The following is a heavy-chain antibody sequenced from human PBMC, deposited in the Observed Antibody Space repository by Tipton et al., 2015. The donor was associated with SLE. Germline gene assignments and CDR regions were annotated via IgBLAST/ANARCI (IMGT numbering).Heavy chain of an antibody. J-gene: IGHJ4*02. CDR3: ARGTVTTSGYFDY. CDR1: GFTFRSYS. CDR2: ISSSSSYT. Sequence: SLRLSCAASGFTFRSYSMNWVRQAPGKGLEWVSYISSSSSYTNYADSVKGRFTISRDNAKNSLYLQMNSLRAEDTAVYYCARGTVTTSGYFDYWGQGTLVTVSS. D-gene: IGHD4-11*01. V-gene: IGHV3-21*05.